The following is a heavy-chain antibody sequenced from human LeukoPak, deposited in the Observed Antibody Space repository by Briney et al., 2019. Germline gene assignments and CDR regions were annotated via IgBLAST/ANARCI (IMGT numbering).Heavy chain of an antibody. J-gene: IGHJ3*02. CDR3: ARLEVTMVRGANDAFDI. Sequence: SETLSLTCAVYGGSFSGYYWSWIRQPPGKGLEWIGEINHSGSTNYNPSLKSRVTISVDTSKSQFSLKLSSVTAADTAVYYCARLEVTMVRGANDAFDIWGQGTMVTVSS. V-gene: IGHV4-34*01. CDR2: INHSGST. D-gene: IGHD3-10*01. CDR1: GGSFSGYY.